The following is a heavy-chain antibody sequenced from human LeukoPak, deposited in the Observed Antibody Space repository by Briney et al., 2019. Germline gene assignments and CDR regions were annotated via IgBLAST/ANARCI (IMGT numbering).Heavy chain of an antibody. CDR3: ARAAGDGDY. J-gene: IGHJ4*02. CDR2: IYYSGST. CDR1: GDSINSLDL. Sequence: PSGTLSLTCTVSGDSINSLDLWSWVRQPPGKGLEWIGYIYYSGSTYYNPSLKSRVTISVDTSKNQFSLKLSSVTAADTAVYYCARAAGDGDYWGQGTLVTVSS. D-gene: IGHD5-24*01. V-gene: IGHV4-30-4*01.